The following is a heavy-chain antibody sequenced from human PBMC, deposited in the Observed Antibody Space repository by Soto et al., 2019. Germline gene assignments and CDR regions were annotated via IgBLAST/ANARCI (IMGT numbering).Heavy chain of an antibody. CDR3: AKVGSSGWYHYRFDP. CDR1: GFTFSSYA. J-gene: IGHJ5*02. D-gene: IGHD6-19*01. Sequence: GGSLRLSCAASGFTFSSYAMSWVRQAPGKGLEWVSAISGSGGSTHYADSVKGRFTISRDNSKNTLYLQMNSLRAEDTAVYYCAKVGSSGWYHYRFDPWGQGTLVTVSS. CDR2: ISGSGGST. V-gene: IGHV3-23*01.